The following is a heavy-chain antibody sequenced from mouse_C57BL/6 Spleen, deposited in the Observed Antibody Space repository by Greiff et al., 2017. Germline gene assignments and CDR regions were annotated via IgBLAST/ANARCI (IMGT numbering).Heavy chain of an antibody. V-gene: IGHV1-85*01. Sequence: VQLVESGPELVKPGASVKLSCKASGYTFTSYDINWVKQRPGQGLEWIGWIYPRDGSTKYNEKFKGKATLTVDTSSSTAYMELHSLTSEDTAVYFCAILPRAMDYGGQGTSVTVSS. D-gene: IGHD2-10*02. CDR2: IYPRDGST. J-gene: IGHJ4*01. CDR1: GYTFTSYD. CDR3: AILPRAMDY.